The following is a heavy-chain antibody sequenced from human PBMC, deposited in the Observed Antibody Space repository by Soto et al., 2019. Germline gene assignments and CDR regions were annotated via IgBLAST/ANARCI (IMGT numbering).Heavy chain of an antibody. V-gene: IGHV3-7*04. D-gene: IGHD2-2*01. CDR2: IRQDGSEK. J-gene: IGHJ4*02. CDR3: EREIVVARGASYFDY. CDR1: GCPFSSNC. Sequence: GGSLRLSGLGSGCPFSSNCITWVRQATGKGLEWVGNIRQDGSEKNYVDSVKGRFTISRDNAKNSLYLQMNSLRAEDTAVYYCEREIVVARGASYFDYWGPGTLVTVSS.